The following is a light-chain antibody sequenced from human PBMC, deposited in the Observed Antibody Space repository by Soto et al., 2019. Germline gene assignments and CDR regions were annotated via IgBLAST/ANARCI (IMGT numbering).Light chain of an antibody. CDR1: SSDVGSYNL. V-gene: IGLV2-23*01. CDR2: EGS. J-gene: IGLJ3*02. Sequence: QSALTQPASVSGSPGQSITISCTGSSSDVGSYNLVSWHQQYPGKAPKLMIYEGSERPSGVSNRFSGSKSGNTASLPISGLQAEDEADYYCCSYAGRSTLVFGGGTKLTVL. CDR3: CSYAGRSTLV.